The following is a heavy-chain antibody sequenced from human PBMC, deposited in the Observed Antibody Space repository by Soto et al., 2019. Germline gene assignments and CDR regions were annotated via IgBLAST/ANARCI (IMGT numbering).Heavy chain of an antibody. Sequence: QLLESGGGLVQPGGSLRLSCGASGFTFSSYSMNWVRQAPGKGLQWIATVGGGGDNIFYADSVKGRFTISRDDSQNMGFLQMNSLRPEDTAVYFCAKRDSGSGRSPPLINYWGQGTLVTVSS. J-gene: IGHJ4*02. V-gene: IGHV3-23*01. CDR2: VGGGGDNI. D-gene: IGHD3-10*01. CDR1: GFTFSSYS. CDR3: AKRDSGSGRSPPLINY.